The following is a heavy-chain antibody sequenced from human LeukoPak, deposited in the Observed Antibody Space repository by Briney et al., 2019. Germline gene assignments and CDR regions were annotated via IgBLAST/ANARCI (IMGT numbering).Heavy chain of an antibody. Sequence: GGSLRLSCAASGFTFSDYYMSWIRQAPGKGLEWVSYISSSGSTIYYADSVKGRFTISRDNAKNSLYLQMNSLRAEDTAVYYCARDSAISSTSCSPGDYWGQGTLVTVSS. CDR1: GFTFSDYY. V-gene: IGHV3-11*01. J-gene: IGHJ4*02. CDR2: ISSSGSTI. D-gene: IGHD2-2*01. CDR3: ARDSAISSTSCSPGDY.